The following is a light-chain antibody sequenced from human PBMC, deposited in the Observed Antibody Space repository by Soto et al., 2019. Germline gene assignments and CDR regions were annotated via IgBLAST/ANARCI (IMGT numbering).Light chain of an antibody. Sequence: EIVLTQSPATLSLSPGERATLSCRASQSVINYLAWYQQKPGQAPRLLIYDTSNRATGIPARFSGSGSGTDFTLIISSLEPEDFAVYYCQQYDSSPRTLGQGTKVDIK. CDR2: DTS. CDR3: QQYDSSPRT. J-gene: IGKJ1*01. CDR1: QSVINY. V-gene: IGKV3-11*01.